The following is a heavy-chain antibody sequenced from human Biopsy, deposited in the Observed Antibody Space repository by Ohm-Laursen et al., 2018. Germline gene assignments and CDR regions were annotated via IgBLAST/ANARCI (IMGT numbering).Heavy chain of an antibody. CDR3: ARGPYGDNAGAFDV. CDR2: FSHTGTT. D-gene: IGHD4/OR15-4a*01. J-gene: IGHJ3*01. V-gene: IGHV4-34*01. CDR1: GGSFSGYD. Sequence: SQTLSLTCAVDGGSFSGYDWTGIRQPPGKGLEWVGEFSHTGTTIYNPSLKSRLTISVDKSKNHFSLRLTSVTAADTATYFCARGPYGDNAGAFDVWGQGTVVTVSS.